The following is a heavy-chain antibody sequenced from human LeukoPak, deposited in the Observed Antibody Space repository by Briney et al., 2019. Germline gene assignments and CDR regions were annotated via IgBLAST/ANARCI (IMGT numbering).Heavy chain of an antibody. D-gene: IGHD6-19*01. J-gene: IGHJ4*02. CDR1: GGSVSSGSFH. CDR2: IYYSGST. V-gene: IGHV4-61*01. Sequence: SETLSLTCTVSGGSVSSGSFHWSWIRQPPGKGLEWIGDIYYSGSTNYNPSLKSPVTISVDTSKNQFCLKLSSVTAADAAVYFCARSWSSGWFFDYWGQGTLVTVSS. CDR3: ARSWSSGWFFDY.